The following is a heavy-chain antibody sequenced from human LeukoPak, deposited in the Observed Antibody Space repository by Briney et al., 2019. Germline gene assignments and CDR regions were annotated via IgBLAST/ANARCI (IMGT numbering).Heavy chain of an antibody. J-gene: IGHJ4*02. CDR3: ARGGYSYGNPFDY. CDR1: GFTFSSYA. D-gene: IGHD5-18*01. CDR2: ISSNGGST. V-gene: IGHV3-64*01. Sequence: GSLRLSCAASGFTFSSYAMHWVRQAPGKGPEYVSAISSNGGSTYYANSVKGRFTISRDNSKNTLYLQMGSLRAEDMAVYYCARGGYSYGNPFDYWGQGTLVTVSS.